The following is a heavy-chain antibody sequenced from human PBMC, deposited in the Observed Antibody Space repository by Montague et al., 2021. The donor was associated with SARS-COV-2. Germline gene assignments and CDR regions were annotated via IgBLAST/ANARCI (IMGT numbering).Heavy chain of an antibody. CDR1: GFIFSSYA. CDR3: AKDLLPDYGDYLSGAFDI. V-gene: IGHV3-23*01. D-gene: IGHD4-17*01. Sequence: SLRLSCAGSGFIFSSYAMRWVRQAPGKGLEWVSGISAGGGRTYFSDSLNGRFTMSRDNAKSTAYLQMDSLRVEDTAVYYCAKDLLPDYGDYLSGAFDIWGQGTMVTVSS. J-gene: IGHJ3*02. CDR2: ISAGGGRT.